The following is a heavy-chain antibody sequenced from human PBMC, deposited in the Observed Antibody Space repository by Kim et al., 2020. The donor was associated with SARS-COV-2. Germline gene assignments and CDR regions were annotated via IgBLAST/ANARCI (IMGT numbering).Heavy chain of an antibody. J-gene: IGHJ6*02. CDR1: GFTFSSYG. D-gene: IGHD3-10*01. V-gene: IGHV3-30*18. CDR3: AKGGVYYDGSGSYDYGMDV. CDR2: ISYDGSNK. Sequence: GGSLRLSCAASGFTFSSYGMHWVRQAPGKGLEWVAVISYDGSNKYYADSVKGRFTISRDNSKNTLYLQMNSLRAEDTAVYYCAKGGVYYDGSGSYDYGMDVWGQGTTVTVSS.